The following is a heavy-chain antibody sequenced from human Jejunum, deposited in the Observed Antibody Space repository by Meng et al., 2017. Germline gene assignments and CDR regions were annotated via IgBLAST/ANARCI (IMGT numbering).Heavy chain of an antibody. V-gene: IGHV3-30*01. CDR3: GRERRGFYIQH. Sequence: GGGGVDAGRSLLTSRRASGFTFHDFSINWVRQAPGKGLEWVTLISYDGNGQYYADSVQCRFTISKDMSKNILFLQMNNLSADDTAVYYCGRERRGFYIQHWGQGTLVTVSS. J-gene: IGHJ1*01. CDR2: ISYDGNGQ. CDR1: GFTFHDFS.